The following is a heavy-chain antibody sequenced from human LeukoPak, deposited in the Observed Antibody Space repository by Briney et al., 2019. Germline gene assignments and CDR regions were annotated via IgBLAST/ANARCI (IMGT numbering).Heavy chain of an antibody. CDR2: ISGGGIST. CDR3: AKATSRSGYEFDY. CDR1: GFTFNSYA. V-gene: IGHV3-23*01. J-gene: IGHJ4*02. D-gene: IGHD5-12*01. Sequence: PGGSLRLSCAASGFTFNSYAMSWVRQAPGKWLEWVSTISGGGISTYYADSVKGRFTISRDNSKNTLYLQLNSLRAEDTAVYYCAKATSRSGYEFDYWGQGTLVTVSS.